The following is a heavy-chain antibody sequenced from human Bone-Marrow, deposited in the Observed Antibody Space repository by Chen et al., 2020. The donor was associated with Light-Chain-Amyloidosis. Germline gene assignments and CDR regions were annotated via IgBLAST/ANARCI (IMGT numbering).Heavy chain of an antibody. CDR2: VSETGANT. D-gene: IGHD6-13*01. V-gene: IGHV3-23*01. CDR1: GFTLSHYA. Sequence: EVRLLESGGGLVQPGGSLRLSCAVSGFTLSHYAMNWVRQAPGKGLQWIPYVSETGANTDYEASLKGRFTIPRYNSNNMLYLPLTRLSAEDTAVYYCAKQYLVGGWGQGTLVTVSS. J-gene: IGHJ4*02. CDR3: AKQYLVGG.